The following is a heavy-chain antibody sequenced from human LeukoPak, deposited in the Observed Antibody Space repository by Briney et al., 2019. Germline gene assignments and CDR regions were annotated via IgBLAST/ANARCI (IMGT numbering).Heavy chain of an antibody. CDR2: ISGSGGST. Sequence: GGSLRLSCAASGFTLSSYWMSWVRQAPGKGLEWVSAISGSGGSTYYADSVKGRFTISRDNSKNTLYLQMNSLRAEDTAVYYCAKDPPTRPYYYGMDVWGQGTTVTVSS. J-gene: IGHJ6*02. CDR1: GFTLSSYW. CDR3: AKDPPTRPYYYGMDV. D-gene: IGHD2-2*01. V-gene: IGHV3-23*01.